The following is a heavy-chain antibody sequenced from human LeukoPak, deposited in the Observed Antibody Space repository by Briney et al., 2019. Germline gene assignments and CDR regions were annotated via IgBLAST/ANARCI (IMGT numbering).Heavy chain of an antibody. V-gene: IGHV1-3*01. Sequence: ASVKVSCKASGYIFTNYAMHWVRQAPGQRPVRMGWINSGNGDTKYSQTFRDRVTITRDTSASTAYMELSSLRSEDTAVYYCARGDCSNCYNTDVWGKGTTVTVSS. J-gene: IGHJ6*04. CDR2: INSGNGDT. CDR3: ARGDCSNCYNTDV. CDR1: GYIFTNYA. D-gene: IGHD2-2*01.